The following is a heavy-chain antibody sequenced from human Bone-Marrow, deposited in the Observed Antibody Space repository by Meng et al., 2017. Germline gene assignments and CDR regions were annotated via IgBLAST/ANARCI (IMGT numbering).Heavy chain of an antibody. V-gene: IGHV4-59*01. CDR3: ARDSSPLEGRFDP. CDR1: GGSISSYY. CDR2: IYYSGST. D-gene: IGHD1-1*01. Sequence: QVQLQESGPGLVKPSETLSLTCTVSGGSISSYYWIWIRQPPGKGLEWIGYIYYSGSTNYNPSLKSRVTISVDTSKNQFSLKLSSVTAADTAVYYCARDSSPLEGRFDPWGQGTLVTVSS. J-gene: IGHJ5*02.